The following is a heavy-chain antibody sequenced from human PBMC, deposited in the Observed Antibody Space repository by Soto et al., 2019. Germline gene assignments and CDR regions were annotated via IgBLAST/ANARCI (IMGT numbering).Heavy chain of an antibody. CDR3: ASAATYYYDSSGYFQH. Sequence: SETPSLTCTVSGGSISSGGYYRSWIRQPPGKGLEWIGYIYYSGSTNYNPSLKSRVTISVDTSKNQFSLKLSSVTAADTAVYYCASAATYYYDSSGYFQHWGQGTLVTVSS. D-gene: IGHD3-22*01. J-gene: IGHJ1*01. CDR1: GGSISSGGYY. V-gene: IGHV4-61*08. CDR2: IYYSGST.